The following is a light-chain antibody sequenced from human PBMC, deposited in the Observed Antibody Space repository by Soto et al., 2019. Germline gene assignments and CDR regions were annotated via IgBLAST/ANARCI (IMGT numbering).Light chain of an antibody. CDR1: QGISSY. CDR3: QQHNSYPIT. CDR2: AAS. Sequence: DIQLTQSPSFLSASVGDRVTITCRASQGISSYLAWYQQKPGKAPKLLIYAASTLQSGVPSRFSGSGSGTEFPLTISSLQPEDFATYSCQQHNSYPITFGQGTRLETK. V-gene: IGKV1-9*01. J-gene: IGKJ5*01.